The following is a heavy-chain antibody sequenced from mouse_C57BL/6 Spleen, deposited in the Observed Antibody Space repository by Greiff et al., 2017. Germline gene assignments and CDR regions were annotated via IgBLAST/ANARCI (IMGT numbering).Heavy chain of an antibody. J-gene: IGHJ4*01. Sequence: VKLMESGPGLVAPSQSLSITCTVSGFSLTSYAISWVRQPPGKGLEWLGVIWTGEGTNYNSALKSRLSISKDNSKSQVFLKMNSLQTDDTARYYCARTPPYGYEPMDYWGQGTSVTVSS. CDR2: IWTGEGT. V-gene: IGHV2-9-1*01. CDR1: GFSLTSYA. D-gene: IGHD2-2*01. CDR3: ARTPPYGYEPMDY.